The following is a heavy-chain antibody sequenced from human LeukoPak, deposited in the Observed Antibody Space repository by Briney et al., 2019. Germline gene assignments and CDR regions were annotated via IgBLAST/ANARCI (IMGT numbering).Heavy chain of an antibody. V-gene: IGHV4-34*01. CDR3: ARGGGGSYYFDY. Sequence: SETLSLTCAVYGGSFSGYYWSWIRQPPGKGLEWIGEIDDSGSTNYNPSLKSRVTISVDTSKNQFSLKLRSVTAADTAVYYCARGGGGSYYFDYWGQGTLVTVSS. CDR1: GGSFSGYY. J-gene: IGHJ4*02. CDR2: IDDSGST. D-gene: IGHD1-26*01.